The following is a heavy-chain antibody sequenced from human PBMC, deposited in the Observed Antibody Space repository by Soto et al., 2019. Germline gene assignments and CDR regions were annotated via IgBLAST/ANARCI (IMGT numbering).Heavy chain of an antibody. CDR1: GYAFTSYG. Sequence: SVKVSCKASGYAFTSYGISWGRQAPGQGLEWIGWISAYNGNTNYAQKLQGRVTMTTDTSTSTAWMELRSLRADETAVYYCARDCVMATVTCDYYYGIDVWGQ. CDR3: ARDCVMATVTCDYYYGIDV. CDR2: ISAYNGNT. V-gene: IGHV1-18*01. D-gene: IGHD4-4*01. J-gene: IGHJ6*02.